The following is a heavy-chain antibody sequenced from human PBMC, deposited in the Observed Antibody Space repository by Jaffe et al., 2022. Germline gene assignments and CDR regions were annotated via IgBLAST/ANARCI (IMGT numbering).Heavy chain of an antibody. CDR1: GYTFDTYA. D-gene: IGHD2-2*01. CDR3: ARDKGYCSSGSCYSLGLDY. Sequence: QVQLVQSGSELKKPGASVKVSCKASGYTFDTYAMNWVRQAPGQGLEWMGWINTITGYPTYAQGFTGRFVFSLDTSVSTAYLQISSLKAEDTAVYYCARDKGYCSSGSCYSLGLDYWGQGTLLTVSS. CDR2: INTITGYP. J-gene: IGHJ4*02. V-gene: IGHV7-4-1*02.